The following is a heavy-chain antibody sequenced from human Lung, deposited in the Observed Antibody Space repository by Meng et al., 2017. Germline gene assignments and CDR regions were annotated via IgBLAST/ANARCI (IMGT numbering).Heavy chain of an antibody. V-gene: IGHV3-21*01. CDR2: ISSSSSYI. J-gene: IGHJ6*02. Sequence: GGSLRLSCAASGFTFSSYSMNWVRQAPGKGLEWVSSISSSSSYIYYADSVKGRFTISRDNAKNSLYLQMNSLRAEDTAVYYCASFDYLYYYYGMDVRGQGTTVTVSS. CDR3: ASFDYLYYYYGMDV. CDR1: GFTFSSYS. D-gene: IGHD3-9*01.